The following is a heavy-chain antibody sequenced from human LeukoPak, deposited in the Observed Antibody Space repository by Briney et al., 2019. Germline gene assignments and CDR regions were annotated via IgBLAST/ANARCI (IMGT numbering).Heavy chain of an antibody. D-gene: IGHD6-6*01. J-gene: IGHJ6*03. CDR1: GGSISSYY. CDR3: AXDFSSSSAVYYYYYMDV. CDR2: IYTSGST. V-gene: IGHV4-4*07. Sequence: SETLSLTCTVSGGSISSYYWSWIRQPAGKGLEWIGRIYTSGSTNYNPSLKSRVTISVDTSKNQFSLKLSSVTAADTAVYYCAXDFSSSSAVYYYYYMDVWGKGTTVTVSS.